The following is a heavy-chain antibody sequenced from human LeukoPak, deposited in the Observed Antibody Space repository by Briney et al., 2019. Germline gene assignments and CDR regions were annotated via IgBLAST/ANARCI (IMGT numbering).Heavy chain of an antibody. D-gene: IGHD3-10*01. Sequence: GGSLRLSCAASGFIVSRNYMSWVRQAPGKGLEWVSVIYDGNTYYADSVKGRFTISRGNSKNTLYLQMNSLRAEDTAIYYCAGFVRGLPHWGQGALVTVSS. CDR1: GFIVSRNY. V-gene: IGHV3-53*01. CDR3: AGFVRGLPH. J-gene: IGHJ4*02. CDR2: IYDGNT.